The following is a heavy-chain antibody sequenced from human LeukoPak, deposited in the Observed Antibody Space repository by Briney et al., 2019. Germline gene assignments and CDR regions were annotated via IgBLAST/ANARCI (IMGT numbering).Heavy chain of an antibody. CDR1: GGSFSGYY. D-gene: IGHD5-18*01. V-gene: IGHV4-34*01. CDR2: INHSGST. CDR3: ANAVYSYGYGYYYMDV. J-gene: IGHJ6*03. Sequence: SETLSLTCAVYGGSFSGYYWSWIRQPPGKGLEWIGEINHSGSTNYNPSLKSRVTISVDTSKNQFSLKLSSVTAAAPAVYYCANAVYSYGYGYYYMDVWGKGTTVTVSS.